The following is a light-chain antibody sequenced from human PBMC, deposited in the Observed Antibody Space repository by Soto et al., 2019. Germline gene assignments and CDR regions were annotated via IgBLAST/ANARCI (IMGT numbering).Light chain of an antibody. J-gene: IGKJ4*01. CDR2: DAS. V-gene: IGKV3-11*01. Sequence: EIVLTQSPATLSLSPGERATLSCRASQSVSSYLAWYQQKPGQAPRLLIYDASNRATGIPARFSGSGSGTDFTHTISSLEPEDFAVYDCQQRSNWPPGLTFGGGTKVEIK. CDR1: QSVSSY. CDR3: QQRSNWPPGLT.